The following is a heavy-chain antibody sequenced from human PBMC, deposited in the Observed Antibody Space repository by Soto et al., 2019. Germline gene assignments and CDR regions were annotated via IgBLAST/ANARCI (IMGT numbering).Heavy chain of an antibody. Sequence: SETLSLTCAVSGGSLSSSAYSWSWIRQPPGKGLEWIGFIYQSGSTYYNPSLKSRVTMSLDRPKNQFSLKLSSVTAADTAVYYCAVHAGGYDSFDYWGRGTLVTVSS. CDR2: IYQSGST. V-gene: IGHV4-30-2*01. CDR1: GGSLSSSAYS. D-gene: IGHD5-12*01. CDR3: AVHAGGYDSFDY. J-gene: IGHJ4*02.